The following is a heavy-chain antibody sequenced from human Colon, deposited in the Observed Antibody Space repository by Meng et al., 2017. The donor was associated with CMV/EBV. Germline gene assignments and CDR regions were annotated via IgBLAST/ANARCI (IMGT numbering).Heavy chain of an antibody. CDR3: ARDGVTSRPLVGDGMDV. CDR1: GFRFGSFG. V-gene: IGHV3-30*04. Sequence: GASLKISCAASGFRFGSFGMHWVRQAPGKGLGWVKMMSYDGRNKYYADSVKGRFTISRDNSKNTVYLHMESLRIEDTAVYYCARDGVTSRPLVGDGMDVWGQGTTVTVSS. CDR2: MSYDGRNK. D-gene: IGHD1-26*01. J-gene: IGHJ6*02.